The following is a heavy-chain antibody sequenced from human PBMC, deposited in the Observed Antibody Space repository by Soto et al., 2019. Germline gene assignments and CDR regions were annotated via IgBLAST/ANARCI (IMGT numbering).Heavy chain of an antibody. Sequence: QVQLVQSGAEVKKPGASVKVSCKASGYTFTSYGINWVRQAPGQGLEWRGWISGYNGNTNYAQKLQGRVIMTTETSPITAYMELRSLRSDDTAVYYCARGGYCSSSSCYRYYYYGMDVWGQRTTVTVSS. J-gene: IGHJ6*02. CDR2: ISGYNGNT. CDR3: ARGGYCSSSSCYRYYYYGMDV. CDR1: GYTFTSYG. D-gene: IGHD2-2*02. V-gene: IGHV1-18*01.